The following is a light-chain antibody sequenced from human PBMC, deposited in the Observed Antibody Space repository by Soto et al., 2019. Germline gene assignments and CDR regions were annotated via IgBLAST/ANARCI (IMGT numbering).Light chain of an antibody. J-gene: IGKJ2*01. CDR1: QSISVH. V-gene: IGKV1-39*01. CDR3: QQSYIPPYT. CDR2: AAS. Sequence: DIQMTQSPSSLSASVGDTVTITCRASQSISVHLNWYQQKPGKVPKLLIYAASNLQSGVPLRFSGRGSETDFALTISSLQPEDFATYYCQQSYIPPYTFGQGTKLEIK.